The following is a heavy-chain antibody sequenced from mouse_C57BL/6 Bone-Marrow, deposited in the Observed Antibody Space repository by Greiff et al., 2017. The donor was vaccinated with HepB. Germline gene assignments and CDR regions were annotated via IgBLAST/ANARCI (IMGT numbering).Heavy chain of an antibody. Sequence: EVKLVESGEGLVKPGGSLKLSCAASGFTFSSYAMSWVRQTPEKRLEWVAYISSGGDYIYYADTVKGRFTISRDNAKNTLYLQMSSLKSEDTAMYYCTRGGITFDYWGQGTTLTVSS. CDR2: ISSGGDYI. CDR3: TRGGITFDY. CDR1: GFTFSSYA. V-gene: IGHV5-9-1*02. D-gene: IGHD1-1*01. J-gene: IGHJ2*01.